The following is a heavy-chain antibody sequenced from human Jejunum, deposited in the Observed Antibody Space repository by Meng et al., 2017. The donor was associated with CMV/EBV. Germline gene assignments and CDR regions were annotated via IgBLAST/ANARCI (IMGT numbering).Heavy chain of an antibody. Sequence: QWQLVPSGFELKQPGAPVKVSCSPSGYTFTSYAINWVRQAPGQGPDWMGWIDPNTGNPTYDQGFTGRFVFSLDTSVSTAYLQINSLRADDTAVYYCARDSPLDGYSLLDYWGQETLVTVSS. V-gene: IGHV7-4-1*02. CDR3: ARDSPLDGYSLLDY. CDR2: IDPNTGNP. D-gene: IGHD5-24*01. CDR1: GYTFTSYA. J-gene: IGHJ4*02.